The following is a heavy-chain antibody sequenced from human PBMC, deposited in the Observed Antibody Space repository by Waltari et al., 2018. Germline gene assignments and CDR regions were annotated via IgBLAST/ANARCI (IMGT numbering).Heavy chain of an antibody. CDR2: IYYSGRT. J-gene: IGHJ6*03. Sequence: QLQLQESGPGLVKPSETLSLTCTVSGGSISSSSYYWGWIRQPPGKGLEWIGSIYYSGRTYYNPSLKSRVTISVDTSKNQFSLKLSSVTAADTAVYYCARLGSSSWYRYYYYYYYMDVWGKGTTVTVSS. V-gene: IGHV4-39*01. CDR1: GGSISSSSYY. CDR3: ARLGSSSWYRYYYYYYYMDV. D-gene: IGHD6-13*01.